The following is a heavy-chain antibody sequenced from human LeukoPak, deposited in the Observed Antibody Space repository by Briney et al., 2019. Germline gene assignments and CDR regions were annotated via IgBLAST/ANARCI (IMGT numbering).Heavy chain of an antibody. V-gene: IGHV3-30*04. CDR3: AKDQYGEGDYFDY. CDR2: ISYDGSNK. J-gene: IGHJ4*02. Sequence: TGGSLRLSCAASGFTFSSYAMHWVRQAPGKGLEWVAVISYDGSNKYYADSVKGRFTISRDNSKNTLYLQMNSLRAEDTAVYYCAKDQYGEGDYFDYWGQGTLVTVSS. D-gene: IGHD4-17*01. CDR1: GFTFSSYA.